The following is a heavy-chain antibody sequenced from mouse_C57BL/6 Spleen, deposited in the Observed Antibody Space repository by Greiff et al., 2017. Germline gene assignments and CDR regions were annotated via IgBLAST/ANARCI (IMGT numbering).Heavy chain of an antibody. D-gene: IGHD1-1*01. CDR2: INPSNGGT. CDR1: GYTFTSYW. CDR3: ARWDYGSPYAMDY. V-gene: IGHV1-53*01. J-gene: IGHJ4*01. Sequence: QVQLKQPGTELVKPGASVKLSCKASGYTFTSYWMHWVKQRPGQGLEWIGNINPSNGGTNYNEKFKSKATLTVDKSSSTAYMQLSSLTSEDSAVYYCARWDYGSPYAMDYWGQGTSVTVSS.